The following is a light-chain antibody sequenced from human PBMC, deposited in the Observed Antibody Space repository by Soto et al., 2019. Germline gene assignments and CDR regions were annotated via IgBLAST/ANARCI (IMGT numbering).Light chain of an antibody. Sequence: DIQMTQSPSSLSASVGDRVTITCRASRSISTYLNWYQHKLGKTPQLLIYAASTLQSGVPPRFSGSGSGTDFTLTITSLQPEDFATYYCQQGYSIPWTFGQGTKVETK. V-gene: IGKV1-39*01. CDR2: AAS. CDR3: QQGYSIPWT. CDR1: RSISTY. J-gene: IGKJ1*01.